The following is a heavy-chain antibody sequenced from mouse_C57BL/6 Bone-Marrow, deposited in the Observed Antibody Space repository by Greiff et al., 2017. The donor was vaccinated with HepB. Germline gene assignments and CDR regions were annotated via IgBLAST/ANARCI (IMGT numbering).Heavy chain of an antibody. CDR3: ARVGYRDAMDY. D-gene: IGHD1-2*01. V-gene: IGHV1-69*01. Sequence: QVQLQQPGAELVMPGASVKLSCKASGYTFTSYWMHWVKQRPGQGLEWIGEIDPSDSYTNYNQKFKGKSTLTVDKSSSTAYMQLSSLTSEDSAVYYCARVGYRDAMDYWGQGTSVTVSS. J-gene: IGHJ4*01. CDR1: GYTFTSYW. CDR2: IDPSDSYT.